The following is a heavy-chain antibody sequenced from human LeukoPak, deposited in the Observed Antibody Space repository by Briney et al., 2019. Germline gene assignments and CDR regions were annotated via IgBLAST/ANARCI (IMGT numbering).Heavy chain of an antibody. D-gene: IGHD1-26*01. J-gene: IGHJ4*02. CDR3: ASYSGSYHAIDY. Sequence: ASVKVSCKASGYTFTGYYMHWVRQAPGQGLEWMGWINPNSGGTNYAQKFQGRVTMTWDTSISTAYMELSRLRSDDTAVYYCASYSGSYHAIDYWGQGTLVTVSS. CDR2: INPNSGGT. V-gene: IGHV1-2*02. CDR1: GYTFTGYY.